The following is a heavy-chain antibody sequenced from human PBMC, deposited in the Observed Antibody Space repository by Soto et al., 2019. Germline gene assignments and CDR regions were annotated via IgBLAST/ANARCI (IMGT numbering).Heavy chain of an antibody. V-gene: IGHV3-15*07. CDR2: SKIKSDGGTS. J-gene: IGHJ4*02. D-gene: IGHD1-26*01. CDR3: TTEGGYSGSYWGLGY. Sequence: SGGGLVKPGESLRLSCAVSGFTLSDAWMNWVLQAPGKGLEGAVRSKIKSDGGTSEYAATVKGRFTISRDDSKNTLYLQMNSLEIEDTAMYYCTTEGGYSGSYWGLGYWGQGTLVTVSS. CDR1: GFTLSDAW.